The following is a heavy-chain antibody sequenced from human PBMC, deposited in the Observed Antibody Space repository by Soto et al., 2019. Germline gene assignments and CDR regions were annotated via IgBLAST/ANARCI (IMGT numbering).Heavy chain of an antibody. J-gene: IGHJ4*02. CDR3: ARGVDLRCFDWLTYDY. D-gene: IGHD3-9*01. Sequence: ASVKVSCKASGYTFTNYYMHWVRQAPGQGLEWMGIINSSGGTRTYAQKFQGRIAMTRDTSTSTVYMELSSLRSEDTAVYFCARGVDLRCFDWLTYDYWGQGTPVTVSS. V-gene: IGHV1-46*03. CDR2: INSSGGTR. CDR1: GYTFTNYY.